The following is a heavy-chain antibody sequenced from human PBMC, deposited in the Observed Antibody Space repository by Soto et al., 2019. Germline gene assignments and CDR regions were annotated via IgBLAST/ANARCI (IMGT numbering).Heavy chain of an antibody. Sequence: PSETLSLTCGVSGYSMSNCYYWAWIRQPPGKGLEWIGSIYHSGTTYYNPSLKSRVTISVDTSKNQFSLKLSSVTAADTAVYYCARDFDSTASYPGFDFWGQGTLVTVSS. D-gene: IGHD3-22*01. J-gene: IGHJ4*02. V-gene: IGHV4-38-2*02. CDR3: ARDFDSTASYPGFDF. CDR1: GYSMSNCYY. CDR2: IYHSGTT.